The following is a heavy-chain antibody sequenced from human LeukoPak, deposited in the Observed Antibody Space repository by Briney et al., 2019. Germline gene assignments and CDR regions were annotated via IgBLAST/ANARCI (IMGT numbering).Heavy chain of an antibody. CDR2: ISYDGSNK. CDR1: GFTFSSYA. V-gene: IGHV3-30*04. J-gene: IGHJ4*02. D-gene: IGHD1-26*01. CDR3: AKVGSIVGATRVDY. Sequence: GGSLRLSCAASGFTFSSYAMHWVRQAPGKGLEWVAVISYDGSNKYYADSVKGRFTISRDNSKNTLYLQMNSLRAEDTAVYYCAKVGSIVGATRVDYWGQGTLVTASS.